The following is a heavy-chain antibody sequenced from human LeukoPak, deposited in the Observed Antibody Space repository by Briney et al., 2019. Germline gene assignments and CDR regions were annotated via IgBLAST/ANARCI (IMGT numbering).Heavy chain of an antibody. J-gene: IGHJ6*03. Sequence: SETLSLTCTVSGGSISSYYWSWIRQPAGKGLEWIGRIYTSGNTNYNPSLKSRVTMSLDKSKDQFSLKLSSVTAADTAVYYCAKGAVYSGSYHYSMDVWGRGTTVTVSS. CDR2: IYTSGNT. V-gene: IGHV4-4*07. CDR1: GGSISSYY. D-gene: IGHD1-26*01. CDR3: AKGAVYSGSYHYSMDV.